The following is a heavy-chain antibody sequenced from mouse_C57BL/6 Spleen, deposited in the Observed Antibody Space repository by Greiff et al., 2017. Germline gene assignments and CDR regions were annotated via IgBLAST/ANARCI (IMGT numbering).Heavy chain of an antibody. J-gene: IGHJ3*01. CDR3: ARHEEGRYYYGSSPFAY. CDR2: FYPGSGSI. CDR1: GYTFTEYT. V-gene: IGHV1-62-2*01. Sequence: VQLQQSGAELVKPGASVKLSCKASGYTFTEYTIHWVKQRSGQGLEWIGWFYPGSGSIKYNEKFKDKATLTADKSSSTVYMELSRVTSEDSAVYFCARHEEGRYYYGSSPFAYWGQGTLVTVSA. D-gene: IGHD1-1*01.